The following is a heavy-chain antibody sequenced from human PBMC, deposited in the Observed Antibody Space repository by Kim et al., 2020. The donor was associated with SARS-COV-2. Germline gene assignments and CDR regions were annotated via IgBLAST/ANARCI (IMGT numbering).Heavy chain of an antibody. V-gene: IGHV3-30*18. J-gene: IGHJ4*02. CDR3: AKDWETTVAPFDY. CDR2: ISYDGSNK. CDR1: GFTFSSYG. Sequence: GGSLRLSCAASGFTFSSYGMHWVRQAPGKGLEWVAVISYDGSNKYYADSVKGRFTISRDNSKNTLYLQMNSLRAEDTAVYYCAKDWETTVAPFDYWGQGTLVTVSS. D-gene: IGHD4-17*01.